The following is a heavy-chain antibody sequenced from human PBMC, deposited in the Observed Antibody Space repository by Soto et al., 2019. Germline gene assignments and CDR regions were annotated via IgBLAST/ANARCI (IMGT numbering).Heavy chain of an antibody. CDR3: ARASYYYGSRILNWFDP. J-gene: IGHJ5*02. CDR2: IYYSGST. Sequence: SETLSLTCTVSGGSISSYYWSWIRQPPGKGLEWIGYIYYSGSTNYNPSLKSRVTISVDTSKNQFSLKLSSVTAADTAVYYCARASYYYGSRILNWFDPWDQGTLVTV. D-gene: IGHD3-10*01. CDR1: GGSISSYY. V-gene: IGHV4-59*01.